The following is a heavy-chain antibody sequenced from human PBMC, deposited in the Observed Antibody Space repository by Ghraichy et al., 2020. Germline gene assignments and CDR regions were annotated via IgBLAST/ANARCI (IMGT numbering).Heavy chain of an antibody. CDR1: GGSISSGSHY. CDR2: IYTSGST. CDR3: ATDGVGGYDNS. V-gene: IGHV4-61*02. Sequence: SETLSLTCTVSGGSISSGSHYWSWIRQPAGRGLEWIGRIYTSGSTNYNPSLKSRVTISVDTSKNQFSLKLSSVTAADTAVYYWATDGVGGYDNSWGQGTLVTVSS. D-gene: IGHD5-12*01. J-gene: IGHJ4*02.